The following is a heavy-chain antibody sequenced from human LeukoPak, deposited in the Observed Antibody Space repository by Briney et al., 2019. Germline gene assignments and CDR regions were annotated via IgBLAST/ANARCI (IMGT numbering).Heavy chain of an antibody. Sequence: GESLKISCKASGYSFTTYWIVWVRQLPGKGLEWMGIIYPGDSDVRYSPSFQGQVTISVDRSISTAYLQWSSLKASDTAMYFCARAIDGYNYRYFYLDVWGKGTTITVSS. V-gene: IGHV5-51*01. CDR3: ARAIDGYNYRYFYLDV. CDR1: GYSFTTYW. D-gene: IGHD5-24*01. J-gene: IGHJ6*03. CDR2: IYPGDSDV.